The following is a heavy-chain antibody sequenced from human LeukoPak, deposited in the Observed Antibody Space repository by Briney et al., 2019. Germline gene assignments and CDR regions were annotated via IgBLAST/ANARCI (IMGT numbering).Heavy chain of an antibody. V-gene: IGHV3-48*03. CDR2: ISSSGSTI. Sequence: GGSLRLSCAASGFTFSSYEMNWVRQAPGKGLEGVSYISSSGSTIYYADSVKGRFTISRDNAKNSLFLQMNSLRAEDTAVYYCAGINDYGDPTGAFDIWGQGTMVTVSS. J-gene: IGHJ3*02. CDR1: GFTFSSYE. D-gene: IGHD4-17*01. CDR3: AGINDYGDPTGAFDI.